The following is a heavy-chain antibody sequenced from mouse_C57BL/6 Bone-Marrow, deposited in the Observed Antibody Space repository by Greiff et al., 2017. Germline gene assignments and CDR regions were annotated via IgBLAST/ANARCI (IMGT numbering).Heavy chain of an antibody. D-gene: IGHD2-5*01. J-gene: IGHJ2*01. CDR2: IYPGDGDT. V-gene: IGHV1-80*01. Sequence: VKLMESGAELVKPGASVKISCKASGYAFSSYWMNWVKQRPGKGLEWIGQIYPGDGDTNYNGKFKGKATLTADKSSSTAYMQLSSLTSEDSAVYFCAREGVYYSNVFDYWGQGTTLTVSS. CDR3: AREGVYYSNVFDY. CDR1: GYAFSSYW.